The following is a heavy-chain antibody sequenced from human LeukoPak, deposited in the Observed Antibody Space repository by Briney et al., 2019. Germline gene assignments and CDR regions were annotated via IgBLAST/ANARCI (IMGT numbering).Heavy chain of an antibody. CDR2: ADSTGT. CDR3: AKDRWSSGSDSTGMEV. V-gene: IGHV3-43*02. CDR1: GFTVDGYA. J-gene: IGHJ6*02. Sequence: GGALRLSCAASGFTVDGYAVHWVRQAPGKGLEWVSRADSTGTYYADPVKGRFTISTDNNRNSLYLQMNSLTIEDTAFYYCAKDRWSSGSDSTGMEVWGQGTTVTVSS. D-gene: IGHD2-21*02.